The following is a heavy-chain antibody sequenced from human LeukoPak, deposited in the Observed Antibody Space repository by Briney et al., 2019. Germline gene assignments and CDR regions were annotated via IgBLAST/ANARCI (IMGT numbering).Heavy chain of an antibody. D-gene: IGHD3-16*01. Sequence: PGGSLRLSCAASGFTFSTYGLHWVRQAPGKGLEWVAVIWNDGTNKYYTDSVKGRFTISKDNSRNTLNLQMDSLRVEDTAVYYCERWGSAGLTLDYWGQGTLVTVSS. CDR1: GFTFSTYG. J-gene: IGHJ4*02. CDR3: ERWGSAGLTLDY. CDR2: IWNDGTNK. V-gene: IGHV3-33*01.